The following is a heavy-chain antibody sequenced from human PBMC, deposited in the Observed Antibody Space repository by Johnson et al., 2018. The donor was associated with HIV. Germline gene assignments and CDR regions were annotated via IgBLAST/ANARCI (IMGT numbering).Heavy chain of an antibody. V-gene: IGHV3-7*05. D-gene: IGHD6-13*01. CDR2: IKQDGSEK. J-gene: IGHJ3*02. CDR1: GFTFDDCG. CDR3: ARERLRAGAFDI. Sequence: VQLVESGGGVVRPGGSLRLSCAASGFTFDDCGMNWVRQAPGKGLEWVANIKQDGSEKYYVDSVKGRFTISRDNAKNSLYLQMNSLRAEDTAVYYCARERLRAGAFDIWGQGTMVTVSS.